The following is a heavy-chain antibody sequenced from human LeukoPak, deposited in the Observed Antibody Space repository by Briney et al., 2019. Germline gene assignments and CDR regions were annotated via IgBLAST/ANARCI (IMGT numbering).Heavy chain of an antibody. Sequence: PSETLSLTCTVSGGSISSYYWSWIRQPPGKGLEWIGYIYYSGSTNHNPSLKSRVTISVDTSKNQFSLKLSSVTAADTAVYYCARGGGELLSSFDYWGQGTLVTVSS. V-gene: IGHV4-59*01. CDR2: IYYSGST. D-gene: IGHD3-10*01. J-gene: IGHJ4*02. CDR3: ARGGGELLSSFDY. CDR1: GGSISSYY.